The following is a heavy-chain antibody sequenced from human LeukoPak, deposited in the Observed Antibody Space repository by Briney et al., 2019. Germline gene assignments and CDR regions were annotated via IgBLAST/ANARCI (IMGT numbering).Heavy chain of an antibody. CDR2: IYSDGST. CDR1: GFTVSSNY. Sequence: GGSLRLSCAASGFTVSSNYMSWVRQAPGKGLEWVSVIYSDGSTYYADSVKGRFTISRDNSKNTLYLQMNSLRAEDTAVYYCARDYPPEETYYDFWSGRNWFDPWGQGTLVTVSS. CDR3: ARDYPPEETYYDFWSGRNWFDP. D-gene: IGHD3-3*01. J-gene: IGHJ5*02. V-gene: IGHV3-53*05.